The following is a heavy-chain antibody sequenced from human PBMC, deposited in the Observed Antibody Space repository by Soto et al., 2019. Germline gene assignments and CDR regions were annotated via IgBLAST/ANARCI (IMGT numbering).Heavy chain of an antibody. Sequence: PVGSLRLSCAASGFTFSSYSMNWVRQAPGKGLEWVSYISSSSSTIYYADSVKGRFTISRDNAKNSLYLQMNSLRDEDTAVYYCAREENFWSGYYFDYWGQGTLVTVSS. CDR2: ISSSSSTI. V-gene: IGHV3-48*02. J-gene: IGHJ4*02. CDR1: GFTFSSYS. D-gene: IGHD3-3*01. CDR3: AREENFWSGYYFDY.